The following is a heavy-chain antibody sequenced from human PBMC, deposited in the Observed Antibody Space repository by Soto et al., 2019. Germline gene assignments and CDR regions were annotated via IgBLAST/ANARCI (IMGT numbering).Heavy chain of an antibody. CDR2: INHSGSA. J-gene: IGHJ4*02. D-gene: IGHD1-26*01. Sequence: PSETLSLTCTVSGGSISSYYWSWIRQTPGKGLQWIGQINHSGSANYNPSLKSRVTISVHTSSSQFSLELSSVTAADTAVYYCARGLISGSHYSGGWYYFDSWGQGTQVTVSS. CDR3: ARGLISGSHYSGGWYYFDS. CDR1: GGSISSYY. V-gene: IGHV4-34*01.